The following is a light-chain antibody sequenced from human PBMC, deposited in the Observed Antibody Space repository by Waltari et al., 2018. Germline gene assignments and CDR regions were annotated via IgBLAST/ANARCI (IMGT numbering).Light chain of an antibody. J-gene: IGKJ2*01. Sequence: DIEMTESPSSLSPSVVDRVAITCRVSQDISNSLAWYQQNPGKVPKLLISAACPLQSGVPPRFSGSGSGDDFTVTSGSLQPEDGATYCCPKYNSVPDTFGQGTKLEIK. CDR3: PKYNSVPDT. V-gene: IGKV1-27*01. CDR2: AAC. CDR1: QDISNS.